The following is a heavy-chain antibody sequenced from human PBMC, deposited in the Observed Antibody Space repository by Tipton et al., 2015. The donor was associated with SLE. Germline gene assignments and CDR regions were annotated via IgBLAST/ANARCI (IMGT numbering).Heavy chain of an antibody. Sequence: TLSLTCAVSGGSISSGSYYWGWIRQPPGEGLEWIGSIYYSGSTSYNPSLKSRVTISIDTSKNQFSLKLSSVTAADTAVYYCARQNGENRNYFDPWGQGTLVTVSS. J-gene: IGHJ5*02. CDR3: ARQNGENRNYFDP. V-gene: IGHV4-39*07. CDR1: GGSISSGSYY. CDR2: IYYSGST. D-gene: IGHD1-7*01.